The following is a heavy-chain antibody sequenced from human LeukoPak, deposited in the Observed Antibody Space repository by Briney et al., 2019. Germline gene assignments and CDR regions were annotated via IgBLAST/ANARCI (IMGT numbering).Heavy chain of an antibody. Sequence: GASVKVSCKASGYSFTTYGISWVRQAPGQGLEWMGWVSTYSGNTIYAQKLQGRVTMTTDTTTTTAYMELRSLRSDDTAVYYCARVPITINWFDPWGQGTLVTVSS. J-gene: IGHJ5*02. CDR1: GYSFTTYG. V-gene: IGHV1-18*01. CDR3: ARVPITINWFDP. D-gene: IGHD5-12*01. CDR2: VSTYSGNT.